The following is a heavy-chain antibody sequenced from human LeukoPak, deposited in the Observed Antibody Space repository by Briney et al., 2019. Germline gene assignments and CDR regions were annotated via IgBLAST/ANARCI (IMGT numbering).Heavy chain of an antibody. CDR2: IKSKNDGGTT. V-gene: IGHV3-15*01. Sequence: GGSLRLSCAASGFTFSNAWMSWVRQAPGKGLEWVGRIKSKNDGGTTDYAAPVKGRFTISRDDSKNTMYLQMNSLKTEDTAVYYCTTTPSKRITMVRGGYYYGMDVWGQGTPVTVSS. CDR3: TTTPSKRITMVRGGYYYGMDV. D-gene: IGHD3-10*01. J-gene: IGHJ6*02. CDR1: GFTFSNAW.